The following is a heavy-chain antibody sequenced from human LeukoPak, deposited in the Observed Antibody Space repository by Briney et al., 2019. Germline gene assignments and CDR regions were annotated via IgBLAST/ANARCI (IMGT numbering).Heavy chain of an antibody. Sequence: ASVKVSCKASGYTFTGYYMHWVRQAPGQGLEWMGWINPNSGGTNYAQKFQGRVTMTRDTSISTAYMELSRLRSDDTAAYYCARDLAAAGHNWFDPWGQGTLVTVSS. CDR1: GYTFTGYY. J-gene: IGHJ5*02. CDR2: INPNSGGT. CDR3: ARDLAAAGHNWFDP. D-gene: IGHD6-13*01. V-gene: IGHV1-2*02.